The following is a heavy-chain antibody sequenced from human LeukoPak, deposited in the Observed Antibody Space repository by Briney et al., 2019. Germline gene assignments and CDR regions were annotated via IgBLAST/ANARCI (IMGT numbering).Heavy chain of an antibody. CDR1: GFTFSSYW. J-gene: IGHJ4*02. V-gene: IGHV3-74*01. CDR3: ARESAAGCRYFDY. D-gene: IGHD6-13*01. CDR2: INSDGNVT. Sequence: GGSLRLSCVASGFTFSSYWMHWVRQGPGKGPVWVSRINSDGNVTTYADSVKGRFTISRDNAKNTLYLQMNSLRAEDTAVYYCARESAAGCRYFDYWGQGTPVTVSS.